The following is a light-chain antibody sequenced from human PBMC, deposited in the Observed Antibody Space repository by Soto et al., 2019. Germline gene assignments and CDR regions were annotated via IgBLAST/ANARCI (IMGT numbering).Light chain of an antibody. J-gene: IGKJ4*01. Sequence: DIQMTQSTSTLSASVGDRVTITCRASQSINSWLAWYQQKPGKAPKFLIQKASSLESGVPSWFSGSGSGTEFTRTISSLEPDDFPTYFWQQYYSYPLTFGGGTKVEIK. CDR2: KAS. CDR1: QSINSW. V-gene: IGKV1-5*03. CDR3: QQYYSYPLT.